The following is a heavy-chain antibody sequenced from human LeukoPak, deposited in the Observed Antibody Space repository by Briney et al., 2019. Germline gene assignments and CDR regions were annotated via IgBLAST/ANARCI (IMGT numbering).Heavy chain of an antibody. V-gene: IGHV1-46*01. CDR1: GYTFTSYY. D-gene: IGHD6-13*01. CDR3: ARGRRAAAGTDYYYYMDV. J-gene: IGHJ6*03. Sequence: ASVKVSCKASGYTFTSYYMHWVRQAPGQGLEWMGLINPTGGSTGYAQKFQGRVTITRDTSASTAYMELSSLRSEDMAVYYCARGRRAAAGTDYYYYMDVWGKGTTVTVSS. CDR2: INPTGGST.